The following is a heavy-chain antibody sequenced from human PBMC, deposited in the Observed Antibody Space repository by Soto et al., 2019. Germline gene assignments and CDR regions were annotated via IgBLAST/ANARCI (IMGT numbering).Heavy chain of an antibody. CDR1: GGSISSSSYY. CDR2: IYYSGST. Sequence: SETLSLTCTVSGGSISSSSYYWGWIRQPPGKGLEWIGSIYYSGSTYYNPSLKSRVTISVDTSKNQFSLKLSSVTAADTAVYYCATAAGTAILDVWGKGTTVTVSS. CDR3: ATAAGTAILDV. V-gene: IGHV4-39*01. D-gene: IGHD6-13*01. J-gene: IGHJ6*04.